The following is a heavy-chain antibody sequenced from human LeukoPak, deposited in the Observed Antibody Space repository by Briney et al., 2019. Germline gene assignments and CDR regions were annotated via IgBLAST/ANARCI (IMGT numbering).Heavy chain of an antibody. CDR2: ISYDGSNK. D-gene: IGHD3-9*01. J-gene: IGHJ4*02. CDR3: AGGYYDILTGYSNLDY. Sequence: PGGSLRLSCAASGFTFSSYGMHWVRQAPGKGLEWVAVISYDGSNKYYADSVKGRFTISRDNSKNTLYLQMNSLRAEDTAVYYCAGGYYDILTGYSNLDYWGQGTLVTVSS. V-gene: IGHV3-30*03. CDR1: GFTFSSYG.